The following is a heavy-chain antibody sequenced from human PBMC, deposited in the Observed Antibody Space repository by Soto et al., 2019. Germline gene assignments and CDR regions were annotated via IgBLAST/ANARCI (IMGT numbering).Heavy chain of an antibody. Sequence: PPGGSLRLSCAASGFTFSSYGMHWVRQAPGKGLEWVAVIWYDGSNKYYADSVKGRFTISGENSKNPWYLKMNSLRAEDRVFYYCAREYLDYDFLTGYWFDYWRQGTLVTVSS. V-gene: IGHV3-33*01. CDR2: IWYDGSNK. J-gene: IGHJ4*02. CDR3: AREYLDYDFLTGYWFDY. CDR1: GFTFSSYG. D-gene: IGHD3-9*01.